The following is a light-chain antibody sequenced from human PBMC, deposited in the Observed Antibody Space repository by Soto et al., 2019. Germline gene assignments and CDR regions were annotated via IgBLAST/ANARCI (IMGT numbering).Light chain of an antibody. CDR2: DAS. CDR3: QQRRNWPRT. J-gene: IGKJ4*01. V-gene: IGKV3-11*01. CDR1: ENINTY. Sequence: EIVLTQSPATLSLSPGERATLSCRASENINTYLAWYQQKPGQVPRLLMYDASNRATGIPARFSGSGSGTDFPLTISSLEPEAFAVYYCQQRRNWPRTFGGGTKVEIK.